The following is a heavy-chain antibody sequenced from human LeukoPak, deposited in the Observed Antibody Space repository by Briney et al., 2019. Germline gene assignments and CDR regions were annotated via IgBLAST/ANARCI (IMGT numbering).Heavy chain of an antibody. J-gene: IGHJ3*02. CDR1: GSTFSSYA. Sequence: AGGSLRLSCAASGSTFSSYAMSWVRQAPGKGLEWVSAISGSGGSTYYADSVKGRFTISRDNSKNTLYLQMNSLRAEDTAVYYCAKEGAGNGLTDAFDIWGQGTMVTVSS. V-gene: IGHV3-23*01. CDR2: ISGSGGST. D-gene: IGHD1-14*01. CDR3: AKEGAGNGLTDAFDI.